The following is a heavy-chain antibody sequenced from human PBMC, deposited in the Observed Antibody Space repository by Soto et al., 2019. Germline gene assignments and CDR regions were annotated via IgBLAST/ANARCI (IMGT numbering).Heavy chain of an antibody. CDR2: IISSSSYI. J-gene: IGHJ4*02. D-gene: IGHD2-2*01. CDR3: ARDYCSSTSCYGY. Sequence: GSLRLSCAASGFTFSSYSMNWVRQAPGKGLEWVSSIISSSSYIYYADSVKGRFTISRDNAKNSLYLQMNSLRAEDTAVYYCARDYCSSTSCYGYWGQGTLVTVSS. V-gene: IGHV3-21*01. CDR1: GFTFSSYS.